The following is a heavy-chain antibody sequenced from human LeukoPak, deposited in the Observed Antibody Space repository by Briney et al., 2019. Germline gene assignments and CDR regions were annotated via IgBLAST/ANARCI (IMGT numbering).Heavy chain of an antibody. J-gene: IGHJ4*02. CDR3: ARDYDFWTSPGRGHPYY. V-gene: IGHV1-18*01. CDR2: ISAYNGST. D-gene: IGHD3/OR15-3a*01. Sequence: ASVKVSCKASGYTFTSYGISWVRQAPGQGLEWMGWISAYNGSTNYAQKLQGRVTMTTDTSTRTAYMELRRLRSDDTAVYYCARDYDFWTSPGRGHPYYWGQGTLVTVSS. CDR1: GYTFTSYG.